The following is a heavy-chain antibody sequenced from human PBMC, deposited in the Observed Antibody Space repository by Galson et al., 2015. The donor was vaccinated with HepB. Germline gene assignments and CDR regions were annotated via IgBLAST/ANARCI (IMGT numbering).Heavy chain of an antibody. Sequence: ETLSLTCTVSGGSISSYYWSWIRQPPGKGLEWIGYIYYSGSTNYNPSLKSRVTISVDTSKNQFSLKLSSVTAADTAVYYCARESSITMVRGVIDYWGQGTLVTVSS. V-gene: IGHV4-59*01. CDR1: GGSISSYY. CDR3: ARESSITMVRGVIDY. CDR2: IYYSGST. J-gene: IGHJ4*02. D-gene: IGHD3-10*01.